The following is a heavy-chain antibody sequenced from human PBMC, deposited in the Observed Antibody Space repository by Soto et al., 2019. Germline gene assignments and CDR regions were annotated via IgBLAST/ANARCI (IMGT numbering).Heavy chain of an antibody. D-gene: IGHD3-22*01. V-gene: IGHV3-30*18. CDR3: AKGQGHYYDSSGYYDY. J-gene: IGHJ4*02. CDR2: ISYDGSNK. Sequence: VESGGGVVQPGRSLRLSCAASGFTFSSYGMHWVRQAPGKGLEWVAVISYDGSNKYYADSVKGRFTISRDNSKNTLYLQMNSLRAEDTAVYYCAKGQGHYYDSSGYYDYWGQGTLVTVSS. CDR1: GFTFSSYG.